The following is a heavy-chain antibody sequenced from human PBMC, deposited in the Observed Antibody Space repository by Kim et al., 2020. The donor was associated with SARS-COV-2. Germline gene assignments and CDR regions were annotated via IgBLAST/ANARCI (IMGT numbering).Heavy chain of an antibody. CDR3: AGGHLGLVYFDY. V-gene: IGHV4-59*13. Sequence: SETLSLTCTVSGGSIKNYFWNWIRQPPGKGLEWIGYISNIGRANYNSSLRSRVTISVDMSKKQVSLSLRSVTAADTAVYFCAGGHLGLVYFDYWGQGALVTVSS. CDR2: ISNIGRA. D-gene: IGHD7-27*01. CDR1: GGSIKNYF. J-gene: IGHJ4*02.